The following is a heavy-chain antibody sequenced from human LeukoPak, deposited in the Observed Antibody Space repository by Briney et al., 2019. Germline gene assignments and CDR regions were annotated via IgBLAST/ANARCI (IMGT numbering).Heavy chain of an antibody. CDR1: GGSISSYY. CDR3: ARVLWERSTSFYYMDV. CDR2: IYTSGST. V-gene: IGHV4-4*07. D-gene: IGHD2-2*01. Sequence: SETLSLTCTVSGGSISSYYWSWIRQPAGKGLEWIGRIYTSGSTNYNPSLKSRVTMSVDTSKNQFSLKLSSVTAADTAVYYCARVLWERSTSFYYMDVWGKGTTVTVSS. J-gene: IGHJ6*03.